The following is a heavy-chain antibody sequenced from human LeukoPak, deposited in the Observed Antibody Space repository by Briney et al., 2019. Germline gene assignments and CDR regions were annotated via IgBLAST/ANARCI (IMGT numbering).Heavy chain of an antibody. CDR2: INPSGGST. CDR1: GYTFISYY. J-gene: IGHJ3*02. D-gene: IGHD4-11*01. V-gene: IGHV1-46*01. Sequence: ASVKVSCKASGYTFISYYIHWVRQAPGQGLEWMGIINPSGGSTRYAQKFQGRVTMTRDTSTGTIYMELSSLRSEDTAVYFCARDSGTVSDAFDIWGQGTMVTVSS. CDR3: ARDSGTVSDAFDI.